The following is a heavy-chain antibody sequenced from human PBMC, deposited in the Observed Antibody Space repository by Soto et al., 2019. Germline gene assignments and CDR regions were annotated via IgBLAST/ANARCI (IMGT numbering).Heavy chain of an antibody. J-gene: IGHJ4*02. V-gene: IGHV3-72*01. Sequence: EVQLVESGGGLVQPGGSLRLSCAASGFTFSDHYMDWVRQAPGKGLEWVGRIRNRPNSYTTQYAASVKGRFAVLRDGSEDLVYLQMNDLKTEDSAVYYCVRDSGRGFYVVYGGQGAEVTVSS. CDR1: GFTFSDHY. D-gene: IGHD3-10*01. CDR2: IRNRPNSYTT. CDR3: VRDSGRGFYVVY.